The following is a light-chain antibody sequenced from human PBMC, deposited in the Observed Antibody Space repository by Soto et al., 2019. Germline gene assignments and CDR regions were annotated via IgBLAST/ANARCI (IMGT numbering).Light chain of an antibody. CDR1: QSVSSNY. CDR2: GAT. V-gene: IGKV3-20*01. CDR3: QQYDSKPWT. J-gene: IGKJ1*01. Sequence: EFVLRQSPGTLSLSPKEKPTLSCRASQSVSSNYLAWYQQKLGQTPRPLSYGATSRATGIPDRFSGSGAGTDFTLTNSRLESEECAVYYCQQYDSKPWTFGQGTKV.